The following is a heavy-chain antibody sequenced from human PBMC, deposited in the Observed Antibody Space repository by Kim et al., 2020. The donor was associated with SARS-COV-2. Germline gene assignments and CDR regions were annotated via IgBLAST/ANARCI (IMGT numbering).Heavy chain of an antibody. Sequence: GGSLRLSCAASGFTFSSYAMSWVRQAPGKGLEWVSAISGSGGSTYYADSVKGRFTISRDNSKNTLYLQMNSLRAEDTAVYYCAKGEGITMVRGVIITPGAFDIWGQGRMVTVSS. V-gene: IGHV3-23*01. CDR1: GFTFSSYA. CDR3: AKGEGITMVRGVIITPGAFDI. D-gene: IGHD3-10*01. CDR2: ISGSGGST. J-gene: IGHJ3*02.